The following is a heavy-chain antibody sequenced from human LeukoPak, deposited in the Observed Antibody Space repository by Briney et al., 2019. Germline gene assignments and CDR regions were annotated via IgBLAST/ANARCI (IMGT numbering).Heavy chain of an antibody. CDR2: IKQDGSEK. CDR1: GFPFSSFW. Sequence: PGGSLRLSCAASGFPFSSFWMSWVRQAPGKGLEWVANIKQDGSEKYYVDSVKGRFTISRDNAKNSLYLQMNSLRAEDTAVYYCARPPLWFGKDAFDIWGQGTMVTVSS. J-gene: IGHJ3*02. V-gene: IGHV3-7*01. D-gene: IGHD3-10*01. CDR3: ARPPLWFGKDAFDI.